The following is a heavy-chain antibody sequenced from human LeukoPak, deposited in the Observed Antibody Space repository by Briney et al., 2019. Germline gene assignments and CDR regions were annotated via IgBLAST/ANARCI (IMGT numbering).Heavy chain of an antibody. CDR3: ARGGIPYSSSWSHDY. CDR1: GFTFNNYA. V-gene: IGHV3-30-3*01. Sequence: GSLRLSCAASGFTFNNYAMYWVRQAPGKGLEWVAVISYDGSNKYYADSVKGRFTISRDNSKNTLYVQMNSLRTEDTAVYYCARGGIPYSSSWSHDYWGQGTLVTVSS. J-gene: IGHJ4*02. CDR2: ISYDGSNK. D-gene: IGHD6-13*01.